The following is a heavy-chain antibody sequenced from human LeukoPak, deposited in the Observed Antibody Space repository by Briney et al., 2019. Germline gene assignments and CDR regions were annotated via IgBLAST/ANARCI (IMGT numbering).Heavy chain of an antibody. D-gene: IGHD6-19*01. CDR3: ARVKKAVAGGDY. CDR2: ISSSSSYI. J-gene: IGHJ4*02. Sequence: GGSLRLSCAASGFTFSSYSMNWVRQAPRKGLEWVSSISSSSSYIYYADSVKGRFTISRDNAKNSLYLQMNSLRAEDTAVYYCARVKKAVAGGDYWGQGTLVTVSS. V-gene: IGHV3-21*01. CDR1: GFTFSSYS.